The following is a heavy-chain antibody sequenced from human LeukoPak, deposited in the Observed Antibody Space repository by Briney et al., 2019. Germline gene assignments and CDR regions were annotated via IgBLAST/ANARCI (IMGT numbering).Heavy chain of an antibody. D-gene: IGHD3-3*01. J-gene: IGHJ6*03. CDR1: GGSISNYY. Sequence: SETLSLTCTVSGGSISNYYWSWIRQPAGKGLEWIGRIYTSGSTNYNPSLKSRVTMSVDTSKNQFSLKLSSVTAADTAVYYCAKDRDYDFWSGYYTSYMDVWGKGTTVTVSS. CDR3: AKDRDYDFWSGYYTSYMDV. V-gene: IGHV4-4*07. CDR2: IYTSGST.